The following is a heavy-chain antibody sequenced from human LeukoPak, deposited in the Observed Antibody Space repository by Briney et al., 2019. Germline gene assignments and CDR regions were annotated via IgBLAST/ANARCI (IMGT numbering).Heavy chain of an antibody. CDR3: ARGAKAF. V-gene: IGHV1-2*02. J-gene: IGHJ4*02. CDR2: INPETGDT. Sequence: ASVKVSCKASGHNFTDYYIHWIRQAPGQGLERMGWINPETGDTNYAQKFQDRVTLTRDTSLITFYMEVTSLRSDDTAIYYCARGAKAFWGQGTLVTVSS. CDR1: GHNFTDYY.